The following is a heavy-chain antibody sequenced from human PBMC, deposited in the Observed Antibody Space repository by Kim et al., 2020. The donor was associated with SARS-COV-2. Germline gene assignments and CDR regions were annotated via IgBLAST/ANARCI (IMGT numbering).Heavy chain of an antibody. V-gene: IGHV3-64D*09. CDR2: NGGST. Sequence: NGGSTYYADSVKGRFTISRDNSKNTLYLQMSSLRAEDTAVYYCVKGEWGSWGQGTLVTVSS. J-gene: IGHJ4*02. CDR3: VKGEWGS. D-gene: IGHD3-16*01.